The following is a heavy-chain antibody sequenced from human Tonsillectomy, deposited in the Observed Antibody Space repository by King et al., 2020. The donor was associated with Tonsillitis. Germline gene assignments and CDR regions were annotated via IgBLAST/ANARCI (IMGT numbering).Heavy chain of an antibody. CDR3: ARDYCSSTSCSRDYYYYYYMDV. J-gene: IGHJ6*03. CDR1: GFTFSSYA. CDR2: ISYDGSNK. V-gene: IGHV3-30-3*01. D-gene: IGHD2-2*01. Sequence: VQLVESGGGVVQPGRSLRLSCAASGFTFSSYAMHWVRQAPGKGLEWVAVISYDGSNKYYADSVKGRFTISRDNSKNTLYLQMNSLRAEDTAVYYCARDYCSSTSCSRDYYYYYYMDVWGKGTTVTVS.